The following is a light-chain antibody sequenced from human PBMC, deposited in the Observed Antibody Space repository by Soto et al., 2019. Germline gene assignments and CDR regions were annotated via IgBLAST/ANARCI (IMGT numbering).Light chain of an antibody. J-gene: IGKJ1*01. V-gene: IGKV3-20*01. CDR3: QQHCSSPWT. CDR1: QSISRY. CDR2: GAS. Sequence: IMLTQSPGTLSLSPGERTTLSWRASQSISRYLAWYQQKPGQGPRPLIYGASSRATGTPDRFSGSGSGTDFTLTVNRMEPYDFAPYYCQQHCSSPWTFGHGTKVDMK.